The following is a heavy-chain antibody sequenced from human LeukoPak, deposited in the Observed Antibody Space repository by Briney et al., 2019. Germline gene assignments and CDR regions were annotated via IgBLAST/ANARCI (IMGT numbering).Heavy chain of an antibody. CDR1: GYTFTDYY. CDR3: AKDTNLTPDY. V-gene: IGHV3-23*01. J-gene: IGHJ4*02. Sequence: SCKASGYTFTDYYLHWVRQAPGKGLEWVSTISSSGGSTYYADSVKGRFTISRDNSKNTLFLQMNTLRAEDTAVYYCAKDTNLTPDYWGQGTLVTVSS. CDR2: ISSSGGST.